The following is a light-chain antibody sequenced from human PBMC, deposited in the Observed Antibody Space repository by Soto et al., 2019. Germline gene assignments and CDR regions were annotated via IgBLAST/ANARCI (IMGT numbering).Light chain of an antibody. J-gene: IGLJ1*01. V-gene: IGLV2-14*01. CDR2: EVS. Sequence: QSALTQPASVSGSPGQSITISCTGTSSDVGGYNHVSWYQHHPGKAPKLMIYEVSNRPSGVSNRFSGSKSGYTASLTISGLQAEDEADEYCNSHTRSGFRVFGNGTKLTVL. CDR3: NSHTRSGFRV. CDR1: SSDVGGYNH.